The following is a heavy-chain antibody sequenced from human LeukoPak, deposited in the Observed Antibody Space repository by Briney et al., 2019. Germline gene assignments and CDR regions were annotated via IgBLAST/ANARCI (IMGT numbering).Heavy chain of an antibody. D-gene: IGHD3/OR15-3a*01. CDR2: IRYDGSQK. J-gene: IGHJ4*02. V-gene: IGHV3-30*02. CDR3: AKGLAYSFDY. Sequence: GGSLRLSCEASGFTFSSYGMHWVRQAPGKGLEWVAFIRYDGSQKYYADSVKGRFTISRDNSKNTLHLQMNSLRAEDTAVYYCAKGLAYSFDYWGQGTLVTVSS. CDR1: GFTFSSYG.